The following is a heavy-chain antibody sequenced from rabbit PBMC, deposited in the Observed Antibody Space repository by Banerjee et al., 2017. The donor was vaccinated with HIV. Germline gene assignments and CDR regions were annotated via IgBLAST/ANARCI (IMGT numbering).Heavy chain of an antibody. Sequence: QSLEESGGDLVKPGASLTLTCKASGFTLSNYWICWVRQAPGKGLEWIACIYTGDGNTHYASWAKGRFTISKTSSTVDLKMTSLTVADTATYFCARDLAGVTGWNFGLWGPGTLVTVS. V-gene: IGHV1S40*01. CDR1: GFTLSNYW. J-gene: IGHJ6*01. D-gene: IGHD4-1*01. CDR2: IYTGDGNT. CDR3: ARDLAGVTGWNFGL.